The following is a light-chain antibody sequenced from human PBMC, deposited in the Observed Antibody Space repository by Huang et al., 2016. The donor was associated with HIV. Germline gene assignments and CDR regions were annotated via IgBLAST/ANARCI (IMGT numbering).Light chain of an antibody. CDR3: QQLKTYPIT. V-gene: IGKV1-9*01. CDR1: QGIGRY. J-gene: IGKJ3*01. Sequence: IQLTQSPSSLSASVGDRVTITCRASQGIGRYLVWYQQKPGKAQKLLIYAASTLQSGVPSRVSGSGSGTDFTLTISSLQPEDFATYYCQQLKTYPITFGPGTQVDIK. CDR2: AAS.